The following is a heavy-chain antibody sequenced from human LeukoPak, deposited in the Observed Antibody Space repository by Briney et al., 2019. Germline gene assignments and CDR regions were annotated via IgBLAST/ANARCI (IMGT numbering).Heavy chain of an antibody. V-gene: IGHV3-7*01. CDR3: ARLHCSGWCHYYYYYMDV. Sequence: GGSLRLSSAASGFTFSSYSMNWVRQAPGEGLGWVANINLDGTEKYYVDSVRGRFTISRDNAKNSLYLQMNSLRAEDTALYYWARLHCSGWCHYYYYYMDVWGKGTTVTVSS. CDR2: INLDGTEK. CDR1: GFTFSSYS. D-gene: IGHD6-19*01. J-gene: IGHJ6*03.